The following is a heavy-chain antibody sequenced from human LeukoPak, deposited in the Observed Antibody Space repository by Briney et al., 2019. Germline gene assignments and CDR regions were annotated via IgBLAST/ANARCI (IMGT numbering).Heavy chain of an antibody. CDR3: ARRAGDSVTRRAFDF. CDR2: IYPGDSDI. J-gene: IGHJ3*01. Sequence: GESLKISCKGSGYSFTTNWIGWVRQMPGKGLEWMGIIYPGDSDIRYNPSFQGQVTISADKSISTAYLQWRSLKASDTAMYYCARRAGDSVTRRAFDFWGQGTMVTVSS. CDR1: GYSFTTNW. V-gene: IGHV5-51*01. D-gene: IGHD4-17*01.